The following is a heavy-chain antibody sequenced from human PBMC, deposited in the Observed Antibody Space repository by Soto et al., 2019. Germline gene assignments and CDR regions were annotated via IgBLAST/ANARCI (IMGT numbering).Heavy chain of an antibody. CDR1: GGSLRNSV. CDR3: ARRGHPGH. V-gene: IGHV1-69*01. Sequence: QVQLVQSGAEVKKPGSSVKVSCTASGGSLRNSVISWVRQAPAQRLEWMGGVIPILGTANYAQKFQGRVTMTADEATSTAYMDVRSLSPDDTAVYYCARRGHPGHWGPGTLVIVSS. J-gene: IGHJ4*02. CDR2: VIPILGTA.